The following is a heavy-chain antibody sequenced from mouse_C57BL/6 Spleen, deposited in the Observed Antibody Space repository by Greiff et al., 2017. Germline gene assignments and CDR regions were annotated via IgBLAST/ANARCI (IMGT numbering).Heavy chain of an antibody. V-gene: IGHV14-3*01. CDR2: IDPANGNT. CDR1: GFNIKNTY. Sequence: VQLQQSVAELVRPGASVKLSCTASGFNIKNTYMHWVKQRPEQGLEWIGRIDPANGNTKYAPKFQGKATITADTSSTTAYLQLSSLTSEDTAIYYCALYDYDVGYAMDYWGQGTSVTVSS. D-gene: IGHD2-4*01. CDR3: ALYDYDVGYAMDY. J-gene: IGHJ4*01.